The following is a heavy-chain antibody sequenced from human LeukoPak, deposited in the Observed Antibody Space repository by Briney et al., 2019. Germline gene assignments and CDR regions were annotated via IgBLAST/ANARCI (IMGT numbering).Heavy chain of an antibody. J-gene: IGHJ4*02. CDR3: AREGDYVWGSYRLPLDY. CDR2: IYYSGST. Sequence: SETLSLTCTVSGGSISSYSWSWIRQPPGKGLEWIGYIYYSGSTNYNHSLKSRVTISVDTSKIQFYLNLSSVTAADTAVYYCAREGDYVWGSYRLPLDYWGQGTLVTVSS. V-gene: IGHV4-59*01. CDR1: GGSISSYS. D-gene: IGHD3-16*02.